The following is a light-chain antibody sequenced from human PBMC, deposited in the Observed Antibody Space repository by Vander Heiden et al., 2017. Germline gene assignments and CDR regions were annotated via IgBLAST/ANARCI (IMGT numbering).Light chain of an antibody. CDR1: QSGSSSY. Sequence: EIVLTQSPGTLSLSPGERATLSCRASQSGSSSYLAYGASSRATGIPDRFSGSGSGTDFTLTISRLEPEDFAVYYCQQYCSSPLTFGAGTKVEIK. CDR2: GAS. V-gene: IGKV3-20*01. J-gene: IGKJ4*01. CDR3: QQYCSSPLT.